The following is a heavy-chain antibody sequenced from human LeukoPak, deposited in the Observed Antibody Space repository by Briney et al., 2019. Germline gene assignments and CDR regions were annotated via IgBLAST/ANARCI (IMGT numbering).Heavy chain of an antibody. D-gene: IGHD6-19*01. CDR2: INHSGST. CDR3: ARRLYSSGWYRGGDFDY. CDR1: GGSFSGYY. J-gene: IGHJ4*02. V-gene: IGHV4-34*01. Sequence: SETLSLTCAVYGGSFSGYYWSWIRQPPGKGLEWIGEINHSGSTNYNPSLKSRVTISVDTSKNQFSLKLSSVTAADTAVYYCARRLYSSGWYRGGDFDYWGQGTLVTVSS.